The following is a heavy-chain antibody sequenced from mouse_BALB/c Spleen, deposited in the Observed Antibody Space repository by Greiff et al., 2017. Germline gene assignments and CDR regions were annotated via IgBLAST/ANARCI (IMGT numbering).Heavy chain of an antibody. CDR3: ARNYYGNYVYAMDY. CDR2: IWSGGST. CDR1: GFSLTSYG. Sequence: QVQLKQSGPGLVQPSQSLSITCTVSGFSLTSYGVHWVRQSPGKGLEWLGVIWSGGSTDYNAAFISRLSISKDNSKSQVFFKMNSLQANDTAIYYCARNYYGNYVYAMDYWGQGTSVTVSS. J-gene: IGHJ4*01. D-gene: IGHD2-1*01. V-gene: IGHV2-2*02.